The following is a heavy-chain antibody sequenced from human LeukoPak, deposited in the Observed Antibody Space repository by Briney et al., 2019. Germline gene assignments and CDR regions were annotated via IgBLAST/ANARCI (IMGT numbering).Heavy chain of an antibody. J-gene: IGHJ4*02. CDR2: ISYSGKTT. D-gene: IGHD2-2*03. CDR3: AKDSGWIFDD. Sequence: PGGSLRLSCGDSGFTFSNYAMNWVRQAPGNGLEWISAISYSGKTTYYAESVTGRFTISRDNSKNTLYLQMNSLRDEDTAVYYCAKDSGWIFDDWGQGTLVTVSS. V-gene: IGHV3-23*01. CDR1: GFTFSNYA.